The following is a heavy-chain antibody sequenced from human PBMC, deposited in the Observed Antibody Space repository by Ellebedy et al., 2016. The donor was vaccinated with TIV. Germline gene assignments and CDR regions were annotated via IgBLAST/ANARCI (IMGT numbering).Heavy chain of an antibody. J-gene: IGHJ5*02. CDR2: IYQDGSEK. D-gene: IGHD4-17*01. CDR3: ARRGSYDDYAVQVNNWFDR. V-gene: IGHV3-7*01. Sequence: GESLKIPCAASGFSFRNYWMGWVRQAPGKGLEWVANIYQDGSEKYYVDSVKGRFTISRDNAKNSLYLQLNSLRVEDTAVYYCARRGSYDDYAVQVNNWFDRWGQGTLVTV. CDR1: GFSFRNYW.